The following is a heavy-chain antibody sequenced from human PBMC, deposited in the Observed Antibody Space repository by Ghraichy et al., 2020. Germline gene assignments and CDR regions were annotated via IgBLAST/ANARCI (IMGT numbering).Heavy chain of an antibody. J-gene: IGHJ4*02. CDR3: ARSWYSDSGGFQFDF. V-gene: IGHV4-59*12. CDR1: GFSIGSYY. D-gene: IGHD6-19*01. Sequence: SQTLSLTCTVSGFSIGSYYWSWIRQPPGRGLEWIVLIFYSGSTKYNSSLKSRVTISVDTSKNQFSLKVSSVTAADTAVYYCARSWYSDSGGFQFDFWGQGTLFTVSS. CDR2: IFYSGST.